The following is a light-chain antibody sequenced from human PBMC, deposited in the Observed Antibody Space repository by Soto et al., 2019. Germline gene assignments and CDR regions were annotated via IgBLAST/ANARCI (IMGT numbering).Light chain of an antibody. CDR2: SDD. Sequence: QSVLTQPPSLSGTPGQRVTISCSGSNSNIGRYSVNWYQHFPGTAPKILIYSDDERPSGVPDRFSGSKSGTSASLAISGLPSEDEAEYYCSAWDDNLHGPLFGGGTKLTVL. CDR3: SAWDDNLHGPL. J-gene: IGLJ3*02. CDR1: NSNIGRYS. V-gene: IGLV1-44*01.